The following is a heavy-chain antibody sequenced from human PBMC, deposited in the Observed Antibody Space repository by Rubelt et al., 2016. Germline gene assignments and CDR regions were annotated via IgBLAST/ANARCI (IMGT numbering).Heavy chain of an antibody. J-gene: IGHJ4*02. V-gene: IGHV4-59*12. CDR1: GGSMTKKY. CDR3: ASHFDFWRAIDN. D-gene: IGHD3-3*01. Sequence: QVRLQESGPGLVKPSETLSLTCTVSGGSMTKKYWTWIRQPPGKGLQWIGYIYYTGGPNYSPSLKSRVSISIDTSKNQFSLNRPSVTAADPAVYYCASHFDFWRAIDNWGRGTLVTVSS. CDR2: IYYTGGP.